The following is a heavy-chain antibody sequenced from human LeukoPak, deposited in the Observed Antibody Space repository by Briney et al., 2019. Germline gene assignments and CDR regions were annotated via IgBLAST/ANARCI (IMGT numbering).Heavy chain of an antibody. CDR3: AHIHERFGELSSSFDY. CDR1: GFSLSTGGVG. CDR2: IYWDDDK. Sequence: SGPTLVKPTQTLTLTCTFSGFSLSTGGVGVGWIRQPPGKALEWLALIYWDDDKRYSPSLKSRLTITKDTSKNQVVLTMTNMDPVDTATYYCAHIHERFGELSSSFDYWGQGTLVTVSS. J-gene: IGHJ4*02. D-gene: IGHD3-10*01. V-gene: IGHV2-5*02.